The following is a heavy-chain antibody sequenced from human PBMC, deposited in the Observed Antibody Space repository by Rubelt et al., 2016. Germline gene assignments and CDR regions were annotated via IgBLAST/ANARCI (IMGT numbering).Heavy chain of an antibody. CDR3: ATGYSSGWYVAY. Sequence: QVQLVQSGAEVKKPGASVKVSCKAAGYSFTTYSIHWVRQAPGQRLEWMGWINAGNGNTKYSQKFQGIVTITRDTSASTAYMELSSLRSEDTAIYYCATGYSSGWYVAYWGQGTLVTVSS. CDR1: GYSFTTYS. V-gene: IGHV1-3*01. CDR2: INAGNGNT. D-gene: IGHD6-19*01. J-gene: IGHJ4*02.